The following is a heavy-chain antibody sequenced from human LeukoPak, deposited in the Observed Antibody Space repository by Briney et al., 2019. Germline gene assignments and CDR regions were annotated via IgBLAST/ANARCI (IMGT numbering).Heavy chain of an antibody. V-gene: IGHV3-7*01. CDR1: GFTFSSYW. CDR3: ERAGGYASSWAY. Sequence: GGSLRLSCAASGFTFSSYWMSWVRQAPGKGLEWVANIKQDGSEKNYVDSVKGRFTISRDNAKNSLDLQMNSLRGEDTAVYYCERAGGYASSWAYWGQGTLVTVSS. J-gene: IGHJ4*02. D-gene: IGHD5-12*01. CDR2: IKQDGSEK.